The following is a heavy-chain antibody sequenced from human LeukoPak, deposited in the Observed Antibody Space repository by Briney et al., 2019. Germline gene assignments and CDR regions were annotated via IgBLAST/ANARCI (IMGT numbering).Heavy chain of an antibody. Sequence: GGSLRLSCAASGFSFHYYAMHWVRQAPGKGLEWVAVISYDGANEYYADSVKGRLTISRDNSKNTLYMEMSSLRPKDTAVYYCARPIDNGSGSYYFPYWGQGTLVTVSS. D-gene: IGHD3-10*01. J-gene: IGHJ4*02. CDR2: ISYDGANE. CDR3: ARPIDNGSGSYYFPY. V-gene: IGHV3-30-3*01. CDR1: GFSFHYYA.